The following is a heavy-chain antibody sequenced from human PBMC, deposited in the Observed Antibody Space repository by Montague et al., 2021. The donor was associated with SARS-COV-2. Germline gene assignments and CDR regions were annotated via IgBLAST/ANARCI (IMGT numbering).Heavy chain of an antibody. Sequence: SETLSLTCSVSVGSFDSDNFFWVWIRQPPGKRLEWIGVISNGGRNFDNPSLKSRVTISVHTSRNQLSLNVKSVTAADTAGYYCARHRRYDVVTYYPDFWGQGILVTVSS. D-gene: IGHD3-9*01. CDR1: VGSFDSDNFF. CDR3: ARHRRYDVVTYYPDF. J-gene: IGHJ4*02. CDR2: ISNGGRN. V-gene: IGHV4-39*01.